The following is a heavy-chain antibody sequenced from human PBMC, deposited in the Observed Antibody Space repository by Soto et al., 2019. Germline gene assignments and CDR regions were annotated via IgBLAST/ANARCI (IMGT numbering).Heavy chain of an antibody. V-gene: IGHV4-34*01. D-gene: IGHD4-17*01. Sequence: SETLSLTCAVYGGSFSGYYWSWIRQPPGKGLEWIGEINHSGSTNYNPSLKSRVTISVDTSKNQFSLKLSSVTAADTAVYYCARGLDSEDYGDYYFDYWGQGTLVTVS. CDR2: INHSGST. CDR3: ARGLDSEDYGDYYFDY. CDR1: GGSFSGYY. J-gene: IGHJ4*02.